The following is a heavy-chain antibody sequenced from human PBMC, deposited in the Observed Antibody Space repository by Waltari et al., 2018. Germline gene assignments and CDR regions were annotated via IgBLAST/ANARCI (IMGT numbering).Heavy chain of an antibody. CDR3: ARSEVGATIYFDY. V-gene: IGHV4-39*01. D-gene: IGHD1-26*01. CDR2: IYYSGST. CDR1: GGSISSSSYY. Sequence: QLQLQESGPGLVKPSETLSLTCTVSGGSISSSSYYWGWIRQPPGKGLEWIGSIYYSGSTYYNPSLKRRVTISVDTSKKQFSLKLSSATAADTAVYYCARSEVGATIYFDYWGQGTLVTVSS. J-gene: IGHJ4*02.